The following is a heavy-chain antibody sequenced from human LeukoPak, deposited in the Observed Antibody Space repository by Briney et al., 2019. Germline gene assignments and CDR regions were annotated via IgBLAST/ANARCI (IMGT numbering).Heavy chain of an antibody. CDR1: GGTFSSYA. V-gene: IGHV1-69*05. D-gene: IGHD6-13*01. Sequence: SVKVSCKASGGTFSSYAISWVRQAPGQGLEWMGGIIPIFGTANYAQKFQGRVAITTDESTSTAYMELSSLRSEDTAVYYCARGPPYSSSWYRDNWFDPWGQGTLVTVSS. CDR2: IIPIFGTA. J-gene: IGHJ5*02. CDR3: ARGPPYSSSWYRDNWFDP.